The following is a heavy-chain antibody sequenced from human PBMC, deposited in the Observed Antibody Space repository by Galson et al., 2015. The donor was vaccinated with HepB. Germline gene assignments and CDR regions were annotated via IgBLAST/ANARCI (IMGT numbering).Heavy chain of an antibody. V-gene: IGHV1-18*04. CDR2: IGNHNGDT. CDR1: GYTFSNYG. Sequence: SVKVSCKASGYTFSNYGISWVRQAPGQGLEWMGWIGNHNGDTNSALDFQDRITLTTDRSTTTAYMHLWNLRSDDTAVYYCARDEVGGTRDFRHWGQGTLVTVSS. CDR3: ARDEVGGTRDFRH. D-gene: IGHD1-26*01. J-gene: IGHJ1*01.